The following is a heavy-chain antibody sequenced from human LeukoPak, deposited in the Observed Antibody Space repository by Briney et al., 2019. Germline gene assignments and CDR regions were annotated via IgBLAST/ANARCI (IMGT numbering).Heavy chain of an antibody. CDR1: GFTFSSYS. J-gene: IGHJ4*02. V-gene: IGHV3-21*01. Sequence: GGSLRLSCAASGFTFSSYSMNWVRQAPGKGLEWVSSISSSSSYIYYADSVKGRFTISRDNAKNSLYLQMNSLRAEDTAVYYCARDPSSSWYAPYFDYWGQETLVTVSS. CDR2: ISSSSSYI. D-gene: IGHD6-13*01. CDR3: ARDPSSSWYAPYFDY.